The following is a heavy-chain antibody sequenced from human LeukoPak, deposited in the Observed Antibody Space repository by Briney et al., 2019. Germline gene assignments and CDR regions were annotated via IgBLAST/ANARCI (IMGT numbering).Heavy chain of an antibody. CDR3: AKGTERWLDPTPHDY. CDR2: ISGSGGST. CDR1: GFTFSSYA. J-gene: IGHJ4*02. Sequence: PGGSLRLSCAASGFTFSSYAMSWVRQAPGKGLEWVSAISGSGGSTYYADSVKGRFTISRDNSKNTLYLQMNSLRAEDTAVYYCAKGTERWLDPTPHDYWGQGTLVTVSS. V-gene: IGHV3-23*01. D-gene: IGHD6-19*01.